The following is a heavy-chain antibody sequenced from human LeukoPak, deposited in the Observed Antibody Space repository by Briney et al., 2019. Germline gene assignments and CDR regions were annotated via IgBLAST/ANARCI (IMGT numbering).Heavy chain of an antibody. Sequence: SVKVSCKASGGTFSSYAISWVRQAPGQGLEWMGGIIPIFGTANYAQKFQGRVTITADESTSTAYMELSSLRSEDTAVYYCARDYYGSGSLGYWGQGTLVTVSS. CDR1: GGTFSSYA. D-gene: IGHD3-10*01. CDR3: ARDYYGSGSLGY. CDR2: IIPIFGTA. J-gene: IGHJ4*02. V-gene: IGHV1-69*01.